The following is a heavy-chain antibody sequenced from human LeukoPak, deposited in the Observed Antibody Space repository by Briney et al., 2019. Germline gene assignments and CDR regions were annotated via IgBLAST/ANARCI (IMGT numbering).Heavy chain of an antibody. CDR3: ARHGYGYNYFYYYYGMDV. J-gene: IGHJ6*02. CDR1: GGSISSYY. Sequence: SETLSLTCPVSGGSISSYYWSWIRPPPGKGLEWIGYIYYSGSPNYNPSLKTRVTISVDTSKNQISLKLNSVTAADTAVYYCARHGYGYNYFYYYYGMDVWGQGNTVTVSS. CDR2: IYYSGSP. V-gene: IGHV4-59*08. D-gene: IGHD5-24*01.